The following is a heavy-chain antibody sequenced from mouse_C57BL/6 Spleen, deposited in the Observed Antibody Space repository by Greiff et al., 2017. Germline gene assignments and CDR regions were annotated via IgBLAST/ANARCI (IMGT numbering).Heavy chain of an antibody. Sequence: QVQLQQSGAELMKPGASVKLSCKATGYTFTGYWIEWVKQRPGHGLEWIGEILPGSGSTNYNEKFKGKATFTADTSSNTAYMQLSSLTTEDSAIYYCARPSTMVTTWGHYAMDYWGQGTSVTVSS. D-gene: IGHD2-2*01. CDR3: ARPSTMVTTWGHYAMDY. CDR2: ILPGSGST. V-gene: IGHV1-9*01. CDR1: GYTFTGYW. J-gene: IGHJ4*01.